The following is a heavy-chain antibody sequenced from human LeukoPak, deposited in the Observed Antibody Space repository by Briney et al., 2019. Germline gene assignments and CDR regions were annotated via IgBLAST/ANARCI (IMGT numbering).Heavy chain of an antibody. CDR2: IYHSGST. D-gene: IGHD2-15*01. J-gene: IGHJ3*02. V-gene: IGHV4-30-2*01. Sequence: SQTLSLTCAVSGGSISSGGYSWSWLRQPPGKGLEWIGYIYHSGSTYYNPSLKSRVTISVDRSKNQSSLKLSSVTAADTAVYYCARSLGYCSGGSCRDAFDIWGQGTMVTVSS. CDR3: ARSLGYCSGGSCRDAFDI. CDR1: GGSISSGGYS.